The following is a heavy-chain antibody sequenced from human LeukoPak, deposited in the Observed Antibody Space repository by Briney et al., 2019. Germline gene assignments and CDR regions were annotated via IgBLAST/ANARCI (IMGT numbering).Heavy chain of an antibody. J-gene: IGHJ6*02. CDR3: ARDIVVVPAGVLGYGMDV. Sequence: ASVKVSCKASGYTFTSYGISWVRQAPGQGLEWMGWISAYNGNTNYAQKLQGRVTMTTDTSTSTAYMELRSLRSDDTAVYYCARDIVVVPAGVLGYGMDVWGQGTTVTVSS. CDR2: ISAYNGNT. CDR1: GYTFTSYG. V-gene: IGHV1-18*01. D-gene: IGHD2-2*01.